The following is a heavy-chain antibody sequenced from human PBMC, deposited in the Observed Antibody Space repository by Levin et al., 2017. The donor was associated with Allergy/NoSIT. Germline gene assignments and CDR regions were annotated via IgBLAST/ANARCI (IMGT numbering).Heavy chain of an antibody. Sequence: EGSLRLSCAASGFTFSSYGMHWVRQAPGKGLEWVAVIWYDGSNKYYADSVKGRFTISRDNSKNTLYLQMNSLRAEDTAVYYCARDTSLPHYLDSSGWSLGYYYYGMDVWGQGTTVTVSS. J-gene: IGHJ6*02. D-gene: IGHD6-19*01. CDR3: ARDTSLPHYLDSSGWSLGYYYYGMDV. CDR2: IWYDGSNK. CDR1: GFTFSSYG. V-gene: IGHV3-33*01.